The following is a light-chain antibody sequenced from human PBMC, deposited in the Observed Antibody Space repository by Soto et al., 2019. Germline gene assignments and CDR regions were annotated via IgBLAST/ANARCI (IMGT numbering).Light chain of an antibody. CDR3: ATWDDSLKGWV. Sequence: QSVLTQPPSVSGTPGQRVSIPCSGSTSNIGRNPVNWYQRIPGTAPKLLIFANIQRPPGVPDRFSGSKSGTSASLAISGLRSEDEVQYYCATWDDSLKGWVFGGGTQLTVL. CDR1: TSNIGRNP. J-gene: IGLJ3*02. CDR2: ANI. V-gene: IGLV1-44*01.